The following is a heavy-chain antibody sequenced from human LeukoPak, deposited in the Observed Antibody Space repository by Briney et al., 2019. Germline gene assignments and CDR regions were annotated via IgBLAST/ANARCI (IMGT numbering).Heavy chain of an antibody. J-gene: IGHJ6*03. Sequence: NRGESLKISCEASGYNFTSYWIGWVRQMPGKGLEWMGIIYPSDSDTRNNPSFEGQVTMSADRSASTAYLQWDSLKASDTAMYYCAQFSRHVEGMVILYMGVWGEGTTVTVSS. CDR1: GYNFTSYW. CDR3: AQFSRHVEGMVILYMGV. CDR2: IYPSDSDT. V-gene: IGHV5-51*01. D-gene: IGHD3-22*01.